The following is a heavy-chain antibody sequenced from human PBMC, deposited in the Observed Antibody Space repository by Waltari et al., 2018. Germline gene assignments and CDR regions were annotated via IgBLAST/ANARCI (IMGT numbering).Heavy chain of an antibody. D-gene: IGHD3-3*01. CDR3: AKDQTYYDFWSASWFDP. V-gene: IGHV3-23*04. Sequence: EVQLVESGGGLVQPGGSLRLSCAASGFPFSSYAMSWVRQAPGRGLEWVSAISGSGCSTYYADSVKGRFTISRDNSKNTLYLQMNSLRAEDTAVYYCAKDQTYYDFWSASWFDPWGQGTLVTVSS. CDR2: ISGSGCST. J-gene: IGHJ5*02. CDR1: GFPFSSYA.